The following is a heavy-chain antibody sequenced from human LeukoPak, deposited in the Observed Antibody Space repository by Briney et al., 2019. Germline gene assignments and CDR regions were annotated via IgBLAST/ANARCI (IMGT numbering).Heavy chain of an antibody. CDR3: AREAGYRLDY. CDR2: IYSGGTT. V-gene: IGHV3-53*01. Sequence: GGSLSLSCAASGVTVSNNYMTWVRQAPGKGLEWVSVIYSGGTTYYADSVKGRFTISRDNSKNTVYLQMNSLRAEDTAVYYCAREAGYRLDYWGQGNLVSVSS. D-gene: IGHD2-15*01. CDR1: GVTVSNNY. J-gene: IGHJ4*02.